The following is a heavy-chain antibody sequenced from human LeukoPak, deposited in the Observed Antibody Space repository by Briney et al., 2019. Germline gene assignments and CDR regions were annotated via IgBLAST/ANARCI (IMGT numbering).Heavy chain of an antibody. V-gene: IGHV2-5*02. CDR3: AQIYSSGWYFSY. Sequence: SGPTLVNPTQTLTLTCTFSGFSLSTSGVGVGWIRQPPGKALEWLALIYWDDDKRYSPSLKSRLAITKDTSKNQVVLTMTNMDPVDTATYYCAQIYSSGWYFSYWGQGTLVTVSS. J-gene: IGHJ4*02. D-gene: IGHD6-19*01. CDR1: GFSLSTSGVG. CDR2: IYWDDDK.